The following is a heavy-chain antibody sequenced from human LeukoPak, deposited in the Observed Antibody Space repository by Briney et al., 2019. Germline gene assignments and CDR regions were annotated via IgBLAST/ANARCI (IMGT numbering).Heavy chain of an antibody. CDR2: ISGTGGSA. D-gene: IGHD3-9*01. J-gene: IGHJ4*02. Sequence: GGSLRLSCSASGFTFSNYAMSWVRQAPGKGLEWVSTISGTGGSAKYADSVKGRFTFSRDNSKDTLYLQMNGLRAEDTAVYYCAKDQGGRYYDILAGYYPENFFDYWGQGTLVTVSS. CDR1: GFTFSNYA. CDR3: AKDQGGRYYDILAGYYPENFFDY. V-gene: IGHV3-23*01.